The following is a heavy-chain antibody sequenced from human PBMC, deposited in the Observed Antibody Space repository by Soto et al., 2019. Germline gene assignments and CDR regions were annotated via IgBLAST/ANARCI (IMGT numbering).Heavy chain of an antibody. Sequence: EVQLVASGGVLVKPGESLRLSCAGSGLSFGDVKMTWVRQLPGKGLEWVGRMQPKTGGGTADYPAAVRGRFTISRDDSQHTLYQQLNILKTEDTAVYYCAQDYGWAFQHWGQGTTVTVSS. V-gene: IGHV3-15*01. CDR1: GLSFGDVK. CDR3: AQDYGWAFQH. D-gene: IGHD4-17*01. J-gene: IGHJ3*01. CDR2: MQPKTGGGTA.